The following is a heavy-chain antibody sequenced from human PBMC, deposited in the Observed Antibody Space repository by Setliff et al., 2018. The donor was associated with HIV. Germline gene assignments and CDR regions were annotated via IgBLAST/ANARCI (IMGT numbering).Heavy chain of an antibody. Sequence: SVKVSCKASRGTFRNSAINWVRQAPGQGLVWMGGIITLFGEANYAQKFQGRVTITADESTSTAYMELNSLRSDDAAVYYCARQPYYDDDGTNLPSEWRVLGWGQGALVTVSS. CDR2: IITLFGEA. J-gene: IGHJ4*02. CDR3: ARQPYYDDDGTNLPSEWRVLG. D-gene: IGHD3-16*01. CDR1: RGTFRNSA. V-gene: IGHV1-69*13.